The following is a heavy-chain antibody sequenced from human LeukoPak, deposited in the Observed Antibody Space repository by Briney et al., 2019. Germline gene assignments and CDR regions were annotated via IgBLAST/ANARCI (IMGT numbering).Heavy chain of an antibody. CDR2: INAGNGNT. D-gene: IGHD2-2*01. CDR3: ARVKPCTTNTCYAGFDY. V-gene: IGHV1-3*01. J-gene: IGHJ4*02. Sequence: ASMKVSCKASGYTFTSYALHWVRQAPGQRLEWMGWINAGNGNTKYSQKFQGRVTITRDTSASTAYMELSSLRSEDTAIYYCARVKPCTTNTCYAGFDYWGQGTLVTVSS. CDR1: GYTFTSYA.